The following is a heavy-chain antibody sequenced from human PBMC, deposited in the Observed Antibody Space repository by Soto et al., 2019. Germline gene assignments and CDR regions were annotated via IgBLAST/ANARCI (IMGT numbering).Heavy chain of an antibody. CDR3: ARDLDGLHDDTSGPFPRPG. V-gene: IGHV4-30-4*01. CDR2: IHSSGSI. CDR1: GGSISSDDYY. J-gene: IGHJ1*01. Sequence: SETLSLTCTVSGGSISSDDYYWSWIRQAPGRGLEWIGYIHSSGSIYYNPSLRSRATMSIDTAGNQFSLKVSSVTVADTAVYYCARDLDGLHDDTSGPFPRPGWGQGTLVTVSS. D-gene: IGHD3-22*01.